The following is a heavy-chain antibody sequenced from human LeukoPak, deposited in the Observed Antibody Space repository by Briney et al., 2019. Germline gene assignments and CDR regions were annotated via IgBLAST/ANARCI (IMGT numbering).Heavy chain of an antibody. CDR1: GGSISRGDYY. CDR2: MYYSGST. J-gene: IGHJ5*02. Sequence: SQTLSVTCTVSGGSISRGDYYWRWIRQPPGRGLEWLAYMYYSGSTYYNPSLKSRVTMSADTSKNQLSLKLSSVTAADTAVYYCARPYYYDSRIDPWGQGILVTVSS. V-gene: IGHV4-30-4*01. CDR3: ARPYYYDSRIDP. D-gene: IGHD3-22*01.